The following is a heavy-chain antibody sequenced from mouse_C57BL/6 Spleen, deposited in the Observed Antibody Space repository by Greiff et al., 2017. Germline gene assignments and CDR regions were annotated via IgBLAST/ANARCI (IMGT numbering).Heavy chain of an antibody. D-gene: IGHD4-1*01. V-gene: IGHV5-12*01. CDR1: GFTFSDYY. J-gene: IGHJ1*03. Sequence: EVQRVESGGGLVQPGGSLKLSCAASGFTFSDYYMYWVRQTPEKRLEWVAYISNGGGSTYYPDTVKGRFTISRDNAKNTLYLQMSRLKSEDTAMYYCARHRGWDDWYFDVWGTGTTVTVSS. CDR3: ARHRGWDDWYFDV. CDR2: ISNGGGST.